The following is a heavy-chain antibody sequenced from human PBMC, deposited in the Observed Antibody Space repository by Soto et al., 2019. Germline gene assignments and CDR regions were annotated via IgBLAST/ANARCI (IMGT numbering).Heavy chain of an antibody. CDR3: ARWEGGSSCYFDY. Sequence: QDQLVQSGAEVKKPGASVKVSCKASGYTFTSYAMHWVRQAPGQRLEWMGWINAGNGNTKYSQKFQGRVTITSDTSASTAYMELSSLRSEDTAVYYCARWEGGSSCYFDYWGQGTLVTVSS. V-gene: IGHV1-3*01. CDR2: INAGNGNT. CDR1: GYTFTSYA. J-gene: IGHJ4*02. D-gene: IGHD6-6*01.